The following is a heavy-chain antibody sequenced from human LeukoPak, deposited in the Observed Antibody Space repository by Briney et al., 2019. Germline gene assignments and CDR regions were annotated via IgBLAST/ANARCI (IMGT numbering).Heavy chain of an antibody. D-gene: IGHD3-10*01. Sequence: GGSLRLSCAASGFTFSSYGMHWVRQAPGKGLEWVASIKQDGNEKSYVDSVKGRFTISRDNPKNSLYLQMSSLRAEDTAVYYCVRQLGGSGSYWGQGTLVTVSS. CDR1: GFTFSSYG. J-gene: IGHJ4*02. CDR3: VRQLGGSGSY. CDR2: IKQDGNEK. V-gene: IGHV3-7*01.